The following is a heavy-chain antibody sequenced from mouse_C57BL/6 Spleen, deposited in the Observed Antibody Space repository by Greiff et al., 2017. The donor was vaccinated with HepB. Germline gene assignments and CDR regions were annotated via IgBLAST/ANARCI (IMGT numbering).Heavy chain of an antibody. D-gene: IGHD1-1*01. CDR1: GYAFSSYW. CDR2: IYPGDGDT. CDR3: ARYYYYGRSDRYYAIDY. Sequence: QVQLKESGAELVKPGASVKISCKASGYAFSSYWMNWVKQRPGKGLEWIGQIYPGDGDTNYNGKFKGKGTLTADKSTSTSYSQLSLLTSEYSAVYSCARYYYYGRSDRYYAIDYWGQGTPVTVSS. V-gene: IGHV1-80*01. J-gene: IGHJ4*01.